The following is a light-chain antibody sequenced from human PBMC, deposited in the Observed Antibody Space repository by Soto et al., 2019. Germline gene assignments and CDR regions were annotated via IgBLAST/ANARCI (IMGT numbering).Light chain of an antibody. CDR1: QSISSW. J-gene: IGKJ2*01. CDR2: KAS. Sequence: DIQMTQSPSTLSASVGDRVTITCRASQSISSWLVWYQQKPGKAPKLLIYKASSLESGVPSRFSGSGSGTEFTLTISSLLPDDFATYYCQQYNSVPYTFGQGTKLEI. CDR3: QQYNSVPYT. V-gene: IGKV1-5*03.